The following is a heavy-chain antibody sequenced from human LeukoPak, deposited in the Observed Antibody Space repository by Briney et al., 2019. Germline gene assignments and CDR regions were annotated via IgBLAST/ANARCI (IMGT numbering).Heavy chain of an antibody. CDR1: GGSFSGYY. V-gene: IGHV4-34*01. CDR2: INHSGST. Sequence: SETLSLTCAVYGGSFSGYYWSWIRQPPGKGLEWIGEINHSGSTNYNPSLKSRVTISVDTSKNQFSLKLSSVTAADTAVYYCARDSDYDFWSGYAYYYYMDVWGKGTTVTVSS. D-gene: IGHD3-3*01. J-gene: IGHJ6*03. CDR3: ARDSDYDFWSGYAYYYYMDV.